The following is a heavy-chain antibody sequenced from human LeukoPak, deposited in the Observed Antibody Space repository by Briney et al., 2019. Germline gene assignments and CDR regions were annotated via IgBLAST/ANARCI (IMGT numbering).Heavy chain of an antibody. CDR3: ARDKAPRYIYGLGL. V-gene: IGHV1-18*01. J-gene: IGHJ4*02. D-gene: IGHD5-18*01. Sequence: ASVTVSCKASGYTFTNYGISWVRQAPGQGLEWMGWIDPYNGDTDYAQKVQGRVTMTKDTSTSTAYMELRSLRSDDTAVYYCARDKAPRYIYGLGLWGQGTLVTVSS. CDR2: IDPYNGDT. CDR1: GYTFTNYG.